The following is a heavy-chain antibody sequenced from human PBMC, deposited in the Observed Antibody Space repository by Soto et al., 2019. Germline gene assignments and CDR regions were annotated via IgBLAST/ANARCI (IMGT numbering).Heavy chain of an antibody. V-gene: IGHV2-70*04. Sequence: XGPTLVNPTQTLSLTCTFSLFSLTSNEMRVTWIRQPPGKALEWLARIDWDGEKFYSSSLRTRLTISKDSSKNQVVLTVTNMDPVDTATYYCARTTNTGTDYWGQGILVTVSS. J-gene: IGHJ4*02. CDR3: ARTTNTGTDY. D-gene: IGHD1-1*01. CDR2: IDWDGEK. CDR1: LFSLTSNEMR.